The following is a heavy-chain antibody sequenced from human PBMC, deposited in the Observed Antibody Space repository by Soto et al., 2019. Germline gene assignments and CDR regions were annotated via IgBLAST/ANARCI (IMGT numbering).Heavy chain of an antibody. V-gene: IGHV3-23*01. CDR2: INGRGDKT. Sequence: PWGSLRIPWASFGFTLSAHGMNWFRQAPGKGPDLVSTINGRGDKTFNAESVKGRFTISRDESKNTLFLQMNSLRAEDTAVYYCVKADGCAAGTCYTATYWYFDLWGRGTLVTLSS. CDR3: VKADGCAAGTCYTATYWYFDL. D-gene: IGHD2-2*02. J-gene: IGHJ2*01. CDR1: GFTLSAHG.